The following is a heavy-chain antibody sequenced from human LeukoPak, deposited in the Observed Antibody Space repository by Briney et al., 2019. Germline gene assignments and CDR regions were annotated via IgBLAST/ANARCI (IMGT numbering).Heavy chain of an antibody. D-gene: IGHD2-2*01. CDR3: ARDGLGYCSSTSCPPIDY. V-gene: IGHV3-11*01. CDR2: ISSSGSTI. CDR1: GFTFSDYY. Sequence: GGSLRLSCAASGFTFSDYYMSWIRQAPGKGLEWVSYISSSGSTIYYADSVKGRFTISRDNAKNSLYLQMNSLRAEDTAVYYCARDGLGYCSSTSCPPIDYWDQGTLVTVSS. J-gene: IGHJ4*02.